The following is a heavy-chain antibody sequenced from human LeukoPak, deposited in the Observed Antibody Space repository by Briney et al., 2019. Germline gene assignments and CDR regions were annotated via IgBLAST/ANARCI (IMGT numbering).Heavy chain of an antibody. V-gene: IGHV3-74*01. CDR1: GFTFSSYW. D-gene: IGHD2-2*01. J-gene: IGHJ5*02. CDR2: IISVGSST. Sequence: GGSLRLSCAASGFTFSSYWMHWVRQAPGKGLVWVSGIISVGSSTSYADSVKGRFTISRDNAKNTLYLQMNSLRAEDTAVYYCARDKRGYCSSTSCYDDPNWFDPWGQGTLVTVSS. CDR3: ARDKRGYCSSTSCYDDPNWFDP.